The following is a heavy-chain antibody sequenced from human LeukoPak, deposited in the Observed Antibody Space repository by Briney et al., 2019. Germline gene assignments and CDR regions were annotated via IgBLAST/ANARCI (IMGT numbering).Heavy chain of an antibody. CDR1: GGSISSGDYH. J-gene: IGHJ5*02. D-gene: IGHD3-10*01. Sequence: PSETLSLTCTVSGGSISSGDYHWNWIRQPPGKGLEWIGFIHDSGSTLYNPSLKSRIIISRDVSRNQFSLQLTSVTAADTAVYYCARGFGSGNYYYGWFDPWGQGAPVTVSS. CDR3: ARGFGSGNYYYGWFDP. CDR2: IHDSGST. V-gene: IGHV4-30-4*01.